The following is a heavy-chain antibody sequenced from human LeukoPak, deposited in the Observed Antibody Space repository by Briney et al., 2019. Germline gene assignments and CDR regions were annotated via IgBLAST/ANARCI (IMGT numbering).Heavy chain of an antibody. D-gene: IGHD6-19*01. CDR3: AKGSSGWFDY. CDR1: GFGFSTYW. Sequence: GGSLRLSCRASGFGFSTYWMSWVRQAPGKGLEWVSGSCGDDGDTGYADSVKGRFTISRDNSKNTLYLQMNSLIAEDSAVYYCAKGSSGWFDYWGQGTLVTVSS. CDR2: SCGDDGDT. J-gene: IGHJ4*02. V-gene: IGHV3-23*01.